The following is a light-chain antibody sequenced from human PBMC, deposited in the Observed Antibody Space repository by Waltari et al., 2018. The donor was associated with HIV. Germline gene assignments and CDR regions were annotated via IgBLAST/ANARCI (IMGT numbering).Light chain of an antibody. J-gene: IGLJ3*02. V-gene: IGLV3-19*01. CDR1: SLRRYY. CDR2: GKN. Sequence: SSELTQDPAVSVALGQTVRITCQGDSLRRYYASWYQQKPGQAPVLVIYGKNNRPSGIPDRFSGSSSGNTASLTITGAQAEEEADYYCNSRDSSGNRVFGGGTKLTVL. CDR3: NSRDSSGNRV.